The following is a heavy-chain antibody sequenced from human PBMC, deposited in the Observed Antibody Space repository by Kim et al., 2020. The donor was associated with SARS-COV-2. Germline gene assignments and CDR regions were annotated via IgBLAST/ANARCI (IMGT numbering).Heavy chain of an antibody. D-gene: IGHD4-17*01. J-gene: IGHJ6*02. CDR2: IDGDGGTT. Sequence: GGSLRLSCAASGFTFDDYAMHWVRQAPGKGLEWVSLIDGDGGTTDYADSVKGRFTISRDNSKNSLYLQMNSLRTDDTALYYCAKGYGDYGNMVYYYGMDVWGQGTTVTVSS. CDR3: AKGYGDYGNMVYYYGMDV. CDR1: GFTFDDYA. V-gene: IGHV3-43*02.